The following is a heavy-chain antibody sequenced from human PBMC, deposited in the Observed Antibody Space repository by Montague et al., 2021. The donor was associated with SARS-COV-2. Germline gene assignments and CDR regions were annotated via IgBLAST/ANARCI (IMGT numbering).Heavy chain of an antibody. CDR2: IYSGGST. D-gene: IGHD6-13*01. CDR3: ARDSKPDRVPYWYFDL. Sequence: SLRLSCAASGFTVSSNYMSWVRQAPGKGLEWVSVIYSGGSTYYADSVKGRFTISRDNSKNTLYLQMNSLRAEDTAVYYCARDSKPDRVPYWYFDLWGRGTLVTVSS. J-gene: IGHJ2*01. CDR1: GFTVSSNY. V-gene: IGHV3-53*01.